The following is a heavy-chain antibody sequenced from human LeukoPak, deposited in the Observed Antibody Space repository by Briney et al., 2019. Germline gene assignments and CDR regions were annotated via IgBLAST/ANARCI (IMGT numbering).Heavy chain of an antibody. CDR1: GGSISSGSYY. D-gene: IGHD7-27*01. CDR3: ARDGPGVLGY. J-gene: IGHJ4*02. CDR2: IYTSGST. Sequence: SQTLSLTCTVSGGSISSGSYYWSWIRQPAGKGLEWIGRIYTSGSTNYNPSLKSRVTISVDTSKNQFSLKLSSVTAADTAVYYCARDGPGVLGYWGQGTLVTVSS. V-gene: IGHV4-61*02.